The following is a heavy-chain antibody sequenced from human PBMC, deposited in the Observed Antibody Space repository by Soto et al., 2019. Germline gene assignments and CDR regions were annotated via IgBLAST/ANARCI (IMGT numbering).Heavy chain of an antibody. CDR1: GGSISSYY. Sequence: SETLSLTCTVSGGSISSYYWSWIRQPPGKGLEWIGYIYYSGSTNYNPSLKSRVTISIDTSKNQFSLKLSSVTAADTAVYYCARSTNYYDSSGYYYGSFDYWGQGTLVTVSS. CDR3: ARSTNYYDSSGYYYGSFDY. D-gene: IGHD3-22*01. V-gene: IGHV4-59*01. CDR2: IYYSGST. J-gene: IGHJ4*02.